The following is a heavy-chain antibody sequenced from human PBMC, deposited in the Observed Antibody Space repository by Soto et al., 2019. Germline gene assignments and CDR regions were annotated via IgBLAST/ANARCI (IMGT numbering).Heavy chain of an antibody. CDR2: IWYDGSNK. J-gene: IGHJ4*02. V-gene: IGHV3-33*01. CDR1: GFTFSSYG. Sequence: QVQLVESGGGVVQPGRSLRLSCAASGFTFSSYGMHWVRQAPGKGLEWVAVIWYDGSNKYYADSVKGRFTISRDNSKNTLYLQMNSVRAEDTAVYYCAREGWFGELLLEPNFDYWGQGTLVTVSS. CDR3: AREGWFGELLLEPNFDY. D-gene: IGHD3-10*01.